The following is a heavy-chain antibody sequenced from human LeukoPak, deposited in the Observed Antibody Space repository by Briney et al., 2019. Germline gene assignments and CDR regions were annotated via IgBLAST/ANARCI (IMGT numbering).Heavy chain of an antibody. Sequence: GGSLRLSCAASGFTFSAYAMSWVRQAPGKEPEWVSAISGSDGTIYYADSVKGRFTVSRDNSKNTLYLQMNSLRAEDSAIYYCAKRSSYSSGYYGDYWGQGTLVTVSS. D-gene: IGHD6-19*01. CDR3: AKRSSYSSGYYGDY. V-gene: IGHV3-23*01. CDR1: GFTFSAYA. J-gene: IGHJ4*02. CDR2: ISGSDGTI.